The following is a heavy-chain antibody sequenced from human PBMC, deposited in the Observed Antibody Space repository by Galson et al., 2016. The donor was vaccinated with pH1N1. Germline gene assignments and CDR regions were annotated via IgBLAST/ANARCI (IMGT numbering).Heavy chain of an antibody. Sequence: ETLSLTCTVSGASVSSHYWSWIRQPPGKGLEWIGNIDYKRNTNYTPSLKSRVTISLDTSRNRFSLNLNSVTAADTAVYFCARVVTPQWVVGYYYGMDVWGQGTTVTVTS. J-gene: IGHJ6*02. CDR1: GASVSSHY. D-gene: IGHD2-21*02. V-gene: IGHV4-59*02. CDR2: IDYKRNT. CDR3: ARVVTPQWVVGYYYGMDV.